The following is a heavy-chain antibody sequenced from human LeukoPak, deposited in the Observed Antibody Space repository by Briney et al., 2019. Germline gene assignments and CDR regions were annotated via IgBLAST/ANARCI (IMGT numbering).Heavy chain of an antibody. V-gene: IGHV3-48*01. Sequence: GGSLRLSCAASGFILSSYRMNWVRQAPGKGLEWVSYISNSSSTIYYADSVKGRFTISRDNAKNSLYLQMNSLRAEDTAVYYCARSSRELGGYAPWELMPPFDYWGQGTLVTVSS. CDR3: ARSSRELGGYAPWELMPPFDY. D-gene: IGHD1-7*01. CDR2: ISNSSSTI. J-gene: IGHJ4*02. CDR1: GFILSSYR.